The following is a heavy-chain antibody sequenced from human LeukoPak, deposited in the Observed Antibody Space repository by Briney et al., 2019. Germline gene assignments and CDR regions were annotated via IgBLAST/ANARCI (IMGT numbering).Heavy chain of an antibody. CDR1: GSTFRSYA. Sequence: GGSLRLSCAASGSTFRSYAMSWVREAPGKGLEWVSASSGSGGSTYYADSVRGRFTISRDNSKNTLYLQMNSLRAEDTAVYYCAKWVITFGGVIGPSGFDYWGQGTLVTVSS. CDR2: SSGSGGST. D-gene: IGHD3-16*02. CDR3: AKWVITFGGVIGPSGFDY. V-gene: IGHV3-23*01. J-gene: IGHJ4*02.